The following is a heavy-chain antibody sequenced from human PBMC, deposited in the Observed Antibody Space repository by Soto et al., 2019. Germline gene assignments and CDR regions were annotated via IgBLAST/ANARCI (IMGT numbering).Heavy chain of an antibody. J-gene: IGHJ5*02. CDR1: GASISTSAYF. CDR2: VYYSGST. CDR3: ARDSRDPGENWFDP. Sequence: PSETLSLTCTVSGASISTSAYFWGWIRQPPGKGLEWIGSVYYSGSTYYSPSLKSRVTISVDTSKNQFSLKLSSVTAADTAVYYCARDSRDPGENWFDPWGQGTLVTVSS. V-gene: IGHV4-39*07.